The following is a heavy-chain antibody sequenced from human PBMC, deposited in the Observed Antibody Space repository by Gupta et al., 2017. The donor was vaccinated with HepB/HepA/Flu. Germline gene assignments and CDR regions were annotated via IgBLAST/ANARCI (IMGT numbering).Heavy chain of an antibody. CDR3: AKGSRVVVVTAVNIDY. CDR2: ISGSGGST. V-gene: IGHV3-23*01. Sequence: EVQLLESGGGLVQPGGSLRLSCAASGFTFSSYAMSWVRQAPGKGLEWVSAISGSGGSTYYADSVKGRFTISRDNSKNTLYLQMNSLRAEDTAVYYCAKGSRVVVVTAVNIDYWGQGTLVTVSS. CDR1: GFTFSSYA. D-gene: IGHD2-21*02. J-gene: IGHJ4*02.